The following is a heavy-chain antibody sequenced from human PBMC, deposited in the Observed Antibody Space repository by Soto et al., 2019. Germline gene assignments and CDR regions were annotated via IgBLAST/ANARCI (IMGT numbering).Heavy chain of an antibody. J-gene: IGHJ4*02. CDR3: ARGRYDFWSGYYHFDY. V-gene: IGHV4-30-2*01. Sequence: PSETLSRTCAVSGGSISSGGYSWSWIRQPPGKGLEWIGYIYHSGSTYYNPSLKSRVAISVDRSKNQFSLKLSSVTAADTAVYYCARGRYDFWSGYYHFDYWGQGTLVTVSS. CDR1: GGSISSGGYS. D-gene: IGHD3-3*01. CDR2: IYHSGST.